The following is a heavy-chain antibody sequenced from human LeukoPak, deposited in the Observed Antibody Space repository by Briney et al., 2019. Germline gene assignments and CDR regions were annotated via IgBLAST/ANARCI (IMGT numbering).Heavy chain of an antibody. V-gene: IGHV1-8*01. D-gene: IGHD4-17*01. Sequence: ASVKVSCKASGYTYTSYDINWVRQATGQGLEWMGWMNPNSGNTGYAQKFQGRVTMTRNTSISTAYMELGSLRSEDTAVYYCARDMTTSGVDPWGQGTLVTVSS. CDR1: GYTYTSYD. CDR3: ARDMTTSGVDP. J-gene: IGHJ5*02. CDR2: MNPNSGNT.